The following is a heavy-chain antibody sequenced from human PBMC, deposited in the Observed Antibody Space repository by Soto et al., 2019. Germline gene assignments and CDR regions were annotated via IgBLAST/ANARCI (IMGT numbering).Heavy chain of an antibody. J-gene: IGHJ4*02. D-gene: IGHD1-1*01. CDR1: CYSFSSGYY. Sequence: PSETLSLTCAVSCYSFSSGYYWVWIRQPPGKGLEWIVFGSYSGTTNYKPSLNSRVTISVDTSRSKISLNVSYVTASDISAYSSARCGTVTEDDYWGQETMVAVSS. V-gene: IGHV4-38-2*01. CDR3: ARCGTVTEDDY. CDR2: GSYSGTT.